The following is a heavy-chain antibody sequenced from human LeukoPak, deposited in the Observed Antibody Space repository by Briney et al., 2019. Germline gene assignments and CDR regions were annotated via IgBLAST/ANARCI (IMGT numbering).Heavy chain of an antibody. CDR2: ISGSGGST. D-gene: IGHD4-17*01. V-gene: IGHV3-23*01. Sequence: PGGSLRLSCAASGFIFSSYAMSWVRQAPGKGLEWVSAISGSGGSTYYADSVKGRFTISRDNSKNTLYLQMNSLRAEDTAVYYCAKGNQRVTRPFDYWGQGTLVTVSS. CDR3: AKGNQRVTRPFDY. CDR1: GFIFSSYA. J-gene: IGHJ4*02.